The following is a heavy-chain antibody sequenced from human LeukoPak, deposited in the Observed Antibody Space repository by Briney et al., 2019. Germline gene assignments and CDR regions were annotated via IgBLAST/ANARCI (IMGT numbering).Heavy chain of an antibody. J-gene: IGHJ4*02. CDR3: ARLDVFTKSLWGLDY. D-gene: IGHD3-16*01. CDR1: GGSTGSDY. V-gene: IGHV4-39*01. Sequence: SETLSLTCTVSGGSTGSDYWSWIRQPPGKGLEWIGSIYYSGSTYYNPSLKSRVTISVDTSKNQFSLKLSSVTAADTAVYYCARLDVFTKSLWGLDYWGQGTLVTVSS. CDR2: IYYSGST.